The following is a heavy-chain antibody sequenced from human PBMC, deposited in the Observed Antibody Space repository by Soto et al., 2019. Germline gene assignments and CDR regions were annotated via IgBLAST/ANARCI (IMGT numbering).Heavy chain of an antibody. V-gene: IGHV4-59*08. Sequence: SETLSLTCTVSGGSITSYYWSWIRQPPGKGLEWIGYSYYTGTTNYNPSLKSRATISVDTSKNQCSLTLNSVTATDTAVYYCARHYGDYGGVFDQWGKGTLVTVST. D-gene: IGHD4-17*01. J-gene: IGHJ4*02. CDR1: GGSITSYY. CDR2: SYYTGTT. CDR3: ARHYGDYGGVFDQ.